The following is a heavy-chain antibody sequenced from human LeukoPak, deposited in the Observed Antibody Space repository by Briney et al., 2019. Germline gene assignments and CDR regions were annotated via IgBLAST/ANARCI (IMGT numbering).Heavy chain of an antibody. Sequence: GGSLRLSCAASGFTFSSYRMNWVRQAPGKGLAWVSSISSSSSYIYYAESVKGRFTISRDNAKKSLYLQMSSLRAEDTAVYYCARELAGYTYGPFDYWGQGTLVTVSS. J-gene: IGHJ4*02. V-gene: IGHV3-21*01. CDR3: ARELAGYTYGPFDY. CDR1: GFTFSSYR. CDR2: ISSSSSYI. D-gene: IGHD5-18*01.